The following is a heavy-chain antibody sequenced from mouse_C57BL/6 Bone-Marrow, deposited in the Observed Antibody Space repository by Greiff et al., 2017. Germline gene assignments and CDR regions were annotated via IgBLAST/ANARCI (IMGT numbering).Heavy chain of an antibody. Sequence: VQLQQPGAELVKPGASVKLSCKASGYTFTSYWMHWVKQRPGQGLAWIGMIHPNSGSTNYNEKFKSKATLTVDKSSSTAYMQLSSLTSEDSAVYFCARSPRDAMDYWGQGTSVTVAS. CDR1: GYTFTSYW. CDR3: ARSPRDAMDY. V-gene: IGHV1-64*01. CDR2: IHPNSGST. J-gene: IGHJ4*01.